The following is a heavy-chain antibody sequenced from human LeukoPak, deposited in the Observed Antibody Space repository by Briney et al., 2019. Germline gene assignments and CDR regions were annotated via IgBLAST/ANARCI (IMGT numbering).Heavy chain of an antibody. V-gene: IGHV4-59*01. Sequence: SETLSLTCTVSGGSITSNYWSWIRQPPGKGLEWIGYAYYNGRANYNPSLKSRLTISVDTSKNQFSLNLSSVTAADTAVYYCAREVSPSDHYYYYYGVDVWGRGTTVTVSS. D-gene: IGHD5/OR15-5a*01. CDR3: AREVSPSDHYYYYYGVDV. CDR2: AYYNGRA. CDR1: GGSITSNY. J-gene: IGHJ6*02.